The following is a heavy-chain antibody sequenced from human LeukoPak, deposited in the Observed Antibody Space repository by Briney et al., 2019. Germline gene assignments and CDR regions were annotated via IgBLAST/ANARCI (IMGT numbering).Heavy chain of an antibody. Sequence: GGSLRLSCAASGFTFSSYSMNWVRQAPGKGLEWVSPISSSSSYIYYADSVKGRFTISRDNAKNSLYLQMNSLRAEDTAVYYCERDGISRYRDAFDIWGQGTMVTVSS. J-gene: IGHJ3*02. D-gene: IGHD3-3*02. CDR1: GFTFSSYS. CDR2: ISSSSSYI. V-gene: IGHV3-21*01. CDR3: ERDGISRYRDAFDI.